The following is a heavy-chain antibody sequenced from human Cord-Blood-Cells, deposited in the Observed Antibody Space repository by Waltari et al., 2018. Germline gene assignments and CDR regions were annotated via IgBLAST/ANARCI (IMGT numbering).Heavy chain of an antibody. Sequence: LEWVSSISSSSYIYYADSVKGRFTISRDNAKNSLYLQMNSLRAEDTAVYYCARGKRDDILTGYSGWDDYWGQGTLVTVSS. D-gene: IGHD3-9*01. CDR2: ISSSSYI. CDR3: ARGKRDDILTGYSGWDDY. V-gene: IGHV3-21*01. J-gene: IGHJ4*02.